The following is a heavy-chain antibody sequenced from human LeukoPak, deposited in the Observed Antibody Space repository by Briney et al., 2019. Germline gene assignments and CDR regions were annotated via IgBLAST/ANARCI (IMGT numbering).Heavy chain of an antibody. CDR1: GGTFSSYA. J-gene: IGHJ1*01. V-gene: IGHV1-69*05. CDR3: ASIAARPVEYFQH. CDR2: IIPVFGTA. Sequence: SVKVSCKASGGTFSSYAISWVRQAPGQGLEWMGGIIPVFGTANYAQKFQGRVTITTDESTSTAYMELSSLRSEDTAVYYCASIAARPVEYFQHWGQGTLVTVSS. D-gene: IGHD6-6*01.